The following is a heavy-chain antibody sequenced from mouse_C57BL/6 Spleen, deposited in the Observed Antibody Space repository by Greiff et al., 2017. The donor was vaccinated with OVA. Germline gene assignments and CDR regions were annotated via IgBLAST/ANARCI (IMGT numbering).Heavy chain of an antibody. Sequence: QVQLQQPGAELVMPGASVKLSCKASGYTFTSYWMHWVKQRPGQGLEWIGEIDPSDSYTNYNQKFKGKSTLTVDKSSSPAYMQLSSLTSEDSAVYYCARSATTVVGYFDYWGQGTTLTVSS. D-gene: IGHD1-1*01. CDR3: ARSATTVVGYFDY. J-gene: IGHJ2*01. V-gene: IGHV1-69*01. CDR1: GYTFTSYW. CDR2: IDPSDSYT.